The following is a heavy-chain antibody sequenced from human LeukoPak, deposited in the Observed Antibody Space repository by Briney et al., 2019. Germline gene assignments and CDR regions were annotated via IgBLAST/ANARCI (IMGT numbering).Heavy chain of an antibody. CDR2: IQEDGSDK. V-gene: IGHV3-7*01. CDR3: ARVICSNPSCFRYYFDY. CDR1: GFTFSSYW. D-gene: IGHD2-2*01. J-gene: IGHJ4*02. Sequence: PGGSLRLSCAASGFTFSSYWMSWVRQAPGKGLEWVTYIQEDGSDKYYVDSVKGRFTISRDNAKNSLYLQMKSLRAEDTAVYYCARVICSNPSCFRYYFDYWGQGTLVTVSS.